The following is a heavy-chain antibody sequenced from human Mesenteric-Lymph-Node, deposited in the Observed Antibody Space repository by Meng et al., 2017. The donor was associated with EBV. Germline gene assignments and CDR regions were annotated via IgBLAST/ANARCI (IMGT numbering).Heavy chain of an antibody. CDR2: INLSGST. CDR1: GGSFSGYY. D-gene: IGHD6-19*01. J-gene: IGHJ4*02. V-gene: IGHV4-34*01. Sequence: QAHLQQWGAGLLKPSETLSLPCAVYGGSFSGYYWNWIRQPPGKGLEWIGDINLSGSTNYNPSLKSRVTIIVDRSKNQFSLKLSSVTAADTAVYYCARSPGWYSLDYWGQGTLVTVSS. CDR3: ARSPGWYSLDY.